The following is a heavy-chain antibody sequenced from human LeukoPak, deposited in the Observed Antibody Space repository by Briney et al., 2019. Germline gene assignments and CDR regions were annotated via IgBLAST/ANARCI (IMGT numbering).Heavy chain of an antibody. CDR1: GGSFSGYY. J-gene: IGHJ5*02. Sequence: SETLSLTCAVYGGSFSGYYWSWIRQPPGMGLEWIGYIYYSGSPNYNPSLKSRVTISVDTSKNQFSLKLISVTAADTAVYYCARSPSTVTNWFDPWGQGTLVTVSS. CDR2: IYYSGSP. CDR3: ARSPSTVTNWFDP. V-gene: IGHV4-59*01. D-gene: IGHD4-17*01.